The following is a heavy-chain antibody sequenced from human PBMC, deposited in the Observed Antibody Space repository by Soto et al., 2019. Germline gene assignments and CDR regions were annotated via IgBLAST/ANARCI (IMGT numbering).Heavy chain of an antibody. V-gene: IGHV6-1*01. Sequence: SQSLSLTCAISGDSVSSNSAAWNWIRQSPSRGLEWLGRTYYRSKWYNDYAVSVKSRITINPDTAKNQFSLHLNSVTPEDTAVYYCAGGGSGPYYFDYWDQGTLVTSPQ. CDR2: TYYRSKWYN. J-gene: IGHJ4*02. CDR3: AGGGSGPYYFDY. CDR1: GDSVSSNSAA. D-gene: IGHD3-10*01.